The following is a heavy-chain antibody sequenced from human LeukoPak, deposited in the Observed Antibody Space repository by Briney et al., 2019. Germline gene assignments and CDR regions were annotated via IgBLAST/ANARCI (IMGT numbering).Heavy chain of an antibody. J-gene: IGHJ4*02. D-gene: IGHD2-15*01. CDR1: GGSISSYY. Sequence: SETLSLTCTVSGGSISSYYWSWIRQPPGKGLEWIGYIYYSGSTNYNPSLKSRVTISVDTSKNQFSLKLSSVTAADTAVYYCARGYCSGGSCYGRLDYWGQGTLVTVSS. CDR3: ARGYCSGGSCYGRLDY. CDR2: IYYSGST. V-gene: IGHV4-59*01.